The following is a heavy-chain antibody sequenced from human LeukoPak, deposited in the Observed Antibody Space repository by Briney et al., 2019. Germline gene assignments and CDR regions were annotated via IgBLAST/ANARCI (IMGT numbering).Heavy chain of an antibody. J-gene: IGHJ4*02. Sequence: SETLSLTCAAYGGSFRGYYWGWIRQPPGKGLEWIGSIYYSGSTYYNPSLKSRVTISVDTSKNQFSLKLSSVTAADTAVYYCARHLDSGWSVDRGYYFDYWGQGTLVTVSS. V-gene: IGHV4-39*01. CDR3: ARHLDSGWSVDRGYYFDY. CDR2: IYYSGST. CDR1: GGSFRGYY. D-gene: IGHD6-19*01.